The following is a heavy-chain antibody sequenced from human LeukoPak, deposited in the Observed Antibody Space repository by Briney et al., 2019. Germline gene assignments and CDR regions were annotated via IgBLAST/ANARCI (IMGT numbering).Heavy chain of an antibody. V-gene: IGHV3-53*01. CDR3: AKVFYPAAGTGRVDFPFDY. CDR2: IYNDGRT. Sequence: GGSLRLSCAASGFTVNNKYMTWVRQAPGKGLEWVSLIYNDGRTYYADSVKGRCTISRDNSKTTLYLQMNSLRAEDTAVYYCAKVFYPAAGTGRVDFPFDYWGQGTLVTVSS. CDR1: GFTVNNKY. D-gene: IGHD6-13*01. J-gene: IGHJ4*02.